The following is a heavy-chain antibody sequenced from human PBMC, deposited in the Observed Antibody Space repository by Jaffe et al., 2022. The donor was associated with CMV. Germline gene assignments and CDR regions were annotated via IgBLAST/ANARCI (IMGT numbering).Heavy chain of an antibody. CDR2: IGETGTPI. Sequence: EVQLVESGGDLVQPGGSLRLSCAASGFTFRSYSMSWVRQSPGKGLEWVSAIGETGTPIFYADSVKGRFTTSRDNSRNTLFLQMNSLRAEDTAIYYCAQGLSGPPSYFNYWGQGTLVTVSS. V-gene: IGHV3-23*04. D-gene: IGHD1-26*01. CDR1: GFTFRSYS. J-gene: IGHJ4*02. CDR3: AQGLSGPPSYFNY.